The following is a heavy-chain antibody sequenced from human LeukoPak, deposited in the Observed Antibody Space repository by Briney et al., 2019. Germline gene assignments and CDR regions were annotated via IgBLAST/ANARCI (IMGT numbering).Heavy chain of an antibody. D-gene: IGHD2-15*01. J-gene: IGHJ4*02. V-gene: IGHV3-21*01. CDR2: ISSSSSYI. CDR3: AREHIIGSAFFDY. Sequence: GGSLRLSCAASGFTFSRYSMNWVRQAPGKGLEWVSSISSSSSYIYYADSVKGRFTISRDNAKNSLYLQMNSLRAGDTAVYYCAREHIIGSAFFDYWGQGTLVTVSS. CDR1: GFTFSRYS.